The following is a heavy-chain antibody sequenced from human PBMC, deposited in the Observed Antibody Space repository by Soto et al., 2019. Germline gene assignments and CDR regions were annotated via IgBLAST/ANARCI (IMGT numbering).Heavy chain of an antibody. CDR3: ATVLRYFDWLSTGPKAFDI. CDR2: IIPILGIA. D-gene: IGHD3-9*01. Sequence: ASVKVSCKASGGTFSSYTISWVRQAPGQGLEWMGRIIPILGIANYAQKFQGRVTITADTSTSTAYMELRSLRSDDTAVYYCATVLRYFDWLSTGPKAFDIWGQGTMITVSS. CDR1: GGTFSSYT. J-gene: IGHJ3*02. V-gene: IGHV1-69*02.